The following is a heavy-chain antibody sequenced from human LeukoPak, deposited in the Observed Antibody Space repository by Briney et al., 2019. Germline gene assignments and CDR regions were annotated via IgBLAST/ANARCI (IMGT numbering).Heavy chain of an antibody. D-gene: IGHD3-10*01. CDR1: GGSISSYY. V-gene: IGHV4-4*07. J-gene: IGHJ4*02. CDR2: IYTSGST. CDR3: ARDFNPGLLWFGELLYY. Sequence: SETLSLTCTVSGGSISSYYWSWIRQPAGKGLEWIGRIYTSGSTNYNPSLKSRVTMSVDTSKNQFSLKLSSVTAADTAVYYCARDFNPGLLWFGELLYYWGQGTLVTVSS.